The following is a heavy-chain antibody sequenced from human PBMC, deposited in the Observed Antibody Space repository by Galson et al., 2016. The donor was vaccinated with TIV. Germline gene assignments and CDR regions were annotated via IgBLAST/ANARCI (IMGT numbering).Heavy chain of an antibody. V-gene: IGHV4-30-4*01. Sequence: LSLTCTVSGGSISNGDYSWSWIRQPPGKGPECIGYIYYSGNTNYKPSLESRVTISVGRSKNQFSLKLRSVTAADTAVYYCARVGLKYYYGLDVWGQGTTVTVSS. CDR2: IYYSGNT. CDR1: GGSISNGDYS. D-gene: IGHD3-16*01. J-gene: IGHJ6*02. CDR3: ARVGLKYYYGLDV.